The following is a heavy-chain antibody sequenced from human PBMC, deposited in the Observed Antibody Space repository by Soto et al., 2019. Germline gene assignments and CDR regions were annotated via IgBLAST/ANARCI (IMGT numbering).Heavy chain of an antibody. CDR3: AKSNGDEDNDSFDI. CDR2: INPNSGGT. J-gene: IGHJ3*02. CDR1: GYSFTGHY. Sequence: QVRLVQSGPEVRKPGASVKISCEASGYSFTGHYLHWGRPAPGHGLEWMGWINPNSGGTNYAQKYQDWIYITRNKALSTVYMDLSSLRSQDTAMYYCAKSNGDEDNDSFDIWGQGTMISVS. D-gene: IGHD7-27*01. V-gene: IGHV1-2*04.